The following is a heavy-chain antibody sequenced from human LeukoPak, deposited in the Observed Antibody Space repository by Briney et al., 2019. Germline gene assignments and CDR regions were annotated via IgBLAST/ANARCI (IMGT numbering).Heavy chain of an antibody. CDR1: GFTFSMSA. D-gene: IGHD3-3*01. Sequence: GGSLRLSCVGSGFTFSMSAMHWVRQAPGKGLEWEASEEKDGRTEYNADSVKGRFTISRYNSANTLYLELDSLTVEDTAVYYCAKVRSVFGANCFDYWGQGTLVTVSS. V-gene: IGHV3-30*02. CDR2: EEKDGRTE. CDR3: AKVRSVFGANCFDY. J-gene: IGHJ4*02.